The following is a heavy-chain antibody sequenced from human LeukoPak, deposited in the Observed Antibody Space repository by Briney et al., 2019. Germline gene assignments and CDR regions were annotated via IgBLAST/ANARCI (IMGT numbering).Heavy chain of an antibody. V-gene: IGHV3-30*02. CDR3: AKDPRTVTAYPDY. CDR2: IRYDGTDK. D-gene: IGHD2-21*02. CDR1: GFTFSSYA. J-gene: IGHJ4*02. Sequence: PGGSLRLSCAASGFTFSSYAMSWVRQAPGKGLEWVAFIRYDGTDKYYADSVKGRFTISRDNSKNTLYLQMNSLRGEDTAVYYCAKDPRTVTAYPDYWGQGTLVTVSS.